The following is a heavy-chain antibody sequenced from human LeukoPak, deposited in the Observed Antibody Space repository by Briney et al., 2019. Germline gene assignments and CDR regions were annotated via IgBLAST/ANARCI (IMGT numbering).Heavy chain of an antibody. D-gene: IGHD5-24*01. CDR3: ARGGWLQDRYFDY. CDR1: GGPISSYY. CDR2: IYYSGST. V-gene: IGHV4-59*01. J-gene: IGHJ4*02. Sequence: KPSETPALTCTVPGGPISSYYWSWIRQPPGKGLELVGYIYYSGSTNYSPSLKSRVTISVDTSKNQSSLKLSSVTAADTAVYYCARGGWLQDRYFDYWGQGTLVTVSS.